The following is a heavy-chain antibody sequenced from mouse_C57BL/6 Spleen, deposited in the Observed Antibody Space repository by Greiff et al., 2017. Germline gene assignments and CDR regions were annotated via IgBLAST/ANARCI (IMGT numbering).Heavy chain of an antibody. V-gene: IGHV5-17*01. CDR1: GFTFSDYG. Sequence: EVQRVESGGGLVKPGGSLKLSCAASGFTFSDYGMHWVRQAPEKGLEWVAYISSGSSTIYYADTVKGRFTISRDNAKNTLFLQMTSLRSEDTAMYYCARIYYYGSTPWYFDVWGTGTTVTVSS. D-gene: IGHD1-1*01. CDR3: ARIYYYGSTPWYFDV. CDR2: ISSGSSTI. J-gene: IGHJ1*03.